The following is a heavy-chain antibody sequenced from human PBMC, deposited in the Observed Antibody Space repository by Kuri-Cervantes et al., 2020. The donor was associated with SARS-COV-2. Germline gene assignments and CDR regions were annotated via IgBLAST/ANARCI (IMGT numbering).Heavy chain of an antibody. CDR1: GFTFSSYG. J-gene: IGHJ4*02. V-gene: IGHV3-30*18. CDR3: AKLPVGATVGDD. CDR2: ISYDGSNK. D-gene: IGHD1-26*01. Sequence: GESLKISCAASGFTFSSYGMHWVRQAPGKGLEWVAVISYDGSNKYYADSVKGRFTISRGNSKNTLYLQMNSLRAEDTAVYYCAKLPVGATVGDDWGQGTLVTVSS.